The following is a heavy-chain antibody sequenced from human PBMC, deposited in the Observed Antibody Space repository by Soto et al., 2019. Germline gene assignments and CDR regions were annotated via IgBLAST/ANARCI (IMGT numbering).Heavy chain of an antibody. CDR2: IYYSGST. CDR3: ASSYSSSWYRAHYYYYYYMDV. J-gene: IGHJ6*03. Sequence: SETLSLTCTVSGGSISSYYWSWIRQPPGKGLEWIGYIYYSGSTNYNPSLKSRVTISVDTSKNQFSLKLSSVTAADTAVYYCASSYSSSWYRAHYYYYYYMDVWGKGTTVTVSS. V-gene: IGHV4-59*01. D-gene: IGHD6-13*01. CDR1: GGSISSYY.